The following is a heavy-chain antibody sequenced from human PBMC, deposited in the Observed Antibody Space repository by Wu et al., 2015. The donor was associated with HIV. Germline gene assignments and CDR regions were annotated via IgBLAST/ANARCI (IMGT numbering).Heavy chain of an antibody. V-gene: IGHV1-69*05. Sequence: QVQLMQSGAEVKKPGSSVKVSCKASGGTFSSYAISWVRQAPGQGLEWMGGIIPIFGTANYAQKFQGRVTITTDESTSTAYMELSSLRSEDTAVYYCARGYYDSSGYYYYYYGMDVWGQGTTVTVSS. J-gene: IGHJ6*02. CDR1: GGTFSSYA. D-gene: IGHD3-22*01. CDR2: IIPIFGTA. CDR3: ARGYYDSSGYYYYYYGMDV.